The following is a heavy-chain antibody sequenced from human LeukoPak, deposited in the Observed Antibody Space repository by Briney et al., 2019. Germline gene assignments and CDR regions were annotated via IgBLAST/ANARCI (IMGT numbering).Heavy chain of an antibody. CDR3: ARRGDYVWGSYRSIRNWFDP. V-gene: IGHV4-34*01. CDR2: INHSGCT. Sequence: SKTLSLTCAVYGGSFSGYYWSWIRQPPGKGLEWIGEINHSGCTNYNPSLKSRVTISVDTSKNQFSLKLSSVTAADTAVYYCARRGDYVWGSYRSIRNWFDPWGQGTLVTVSS. CDR1: GGSFSGYY. D-gene: IGHD3-16*02. J-gene: IGHJ5*02.